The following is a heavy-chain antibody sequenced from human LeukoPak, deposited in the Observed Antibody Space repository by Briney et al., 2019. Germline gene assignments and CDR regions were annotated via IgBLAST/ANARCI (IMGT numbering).Heavy chain of an antibody. CDR3: ARRRLRYFDWLSDHFDY. J-gene: IGHJ4*02. D-gene: IGHD3-9*01. CDR2: IYHSGST. CDR1: GYSISSGYY. V-gene: IGHV4-38-2*02. Sequence: SETLSLTCTVSGYSISSGYYWGWIRQPPGKGLEWIGTIYHSGSTYYNPSLKSRVTISLDTSKNQFSLKLSSVTAADTAVYYCARRRLRYFDWLSDHFDYWGQGTLVTVSS.